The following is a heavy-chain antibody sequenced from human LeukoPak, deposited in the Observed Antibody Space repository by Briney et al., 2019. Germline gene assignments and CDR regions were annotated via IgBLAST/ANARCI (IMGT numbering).Heavy chain of an antibody. CDR2: MDPTGSQK. J-gene: IGHJ4*02. Sequence: GGSLRLSCADSPFTFNGSWMNWVRQAPGKGLEWVANMDPTGSQKRYVDSVRGRFTISKDNPGASLYLDMHSLRAEDTAIYYCAIWTSGNYWGQGTLVTVSS. D-gene: IGHD1-1*01. V-gene: IGHV3-7*01. CDR1: PFTFNGSW. CDR3: AIWTSGNY.